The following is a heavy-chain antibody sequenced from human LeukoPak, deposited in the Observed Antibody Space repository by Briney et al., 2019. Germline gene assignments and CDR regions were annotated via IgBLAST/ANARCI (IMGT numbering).Heavy chain of an antibody. CDR2: IYYSGNT. J-gene: IGHJ4*02. Sequence: PSETLSLTCTVSGGSISSYYWGWIRQPPGKGLEWIGHIYYSGNTNYNPSLMSRLTISADTSKNQFSLKMSSVTAADTAVYFCASLRIEMWPRVDYWGRGTLVTVSS. CDR1: GGSISSYY. V-gene: IGHV4-59*01. D-gene: IGHD2/OR15-2a*01. CDR3: ASLRIEMWPRVDY.